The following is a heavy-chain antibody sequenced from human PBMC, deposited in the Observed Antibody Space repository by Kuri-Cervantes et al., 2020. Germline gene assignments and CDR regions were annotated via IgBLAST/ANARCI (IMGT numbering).Heavy chain of an antibody. J-gene: IGHJ6*03. CDR3: ARIVVVPAAKAYYYMDV. CDR2: IYPGDSDT. CDR1: GYSFTSYW. Sequence: GGSLRLSCKGSGYSFTSYWIGWVRQMPGKGLEWTGIIYPGDSDTRYSPSFQGQVTISADKSISTAYLQWSSLKASDTAMYYCARIVVVPAAKAYYYMDVWGKGTTVTVSS. V-gene: IGHV5-51*01. D-gene: IGHD2-2*01.